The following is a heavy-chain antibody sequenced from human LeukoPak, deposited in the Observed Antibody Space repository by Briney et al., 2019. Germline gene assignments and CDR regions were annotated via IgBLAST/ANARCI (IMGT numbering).Heavy chain of an antibody. Sequence: GGSLRLSCAASGFTFSSYAMSWVRQAPGKGLEWVSSISSSPTYIYYADSLKNRFTISRDNAKNSLYLQMNSLRAEDTAVYYCARENIDDFWSGYSTLHYYYYMDVWGKGTTVTVSS. CDR3: ARENIDDFWSGYSTLHYYYYMDV. J-gene: IGHJ6*03. V-gene: IGHV3-21*01. CDR1: GFTFSSYA. CDR2: ISSSPTYI. D-gene: IGHD3-3*01.